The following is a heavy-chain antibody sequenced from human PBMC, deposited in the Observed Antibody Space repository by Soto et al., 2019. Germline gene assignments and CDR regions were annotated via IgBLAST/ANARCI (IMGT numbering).Heavy chain of an antibody. V-gene: IGHV3-30*18. Sequence: PGGALRVYCAACGVTLSSYGMHWVRQAPGKGLEWVAVISYDGSNKYYADCVKGRFTISRDNSKNTLYLQMNSLRAEDTAVYYCAKGIAAAGTVGHFDYWGQGTLGTVSS. CDR3: AKGIAAAGTVGHFDY. D-gene: IGHD6-13*01. CDR2: ISYDGSNK. CDR1: GVTLSSYG. J-gene: IGHJ4*02.